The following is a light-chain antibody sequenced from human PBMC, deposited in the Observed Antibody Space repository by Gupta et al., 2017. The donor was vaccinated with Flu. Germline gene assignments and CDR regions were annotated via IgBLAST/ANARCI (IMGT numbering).Light chain of an antibody. CDR2: GAS. V-gene: IGKV3-20*01. Sequence: GTLSLSPGERATLSCRASQSVPNDYLAWYQQKPGQTPVLLIYGASRKAPGLPHRFTGRWSGTDFTLNTNGVEPEDFAVYSCHQYVHSPWT. J-gene: IGKJ1*01. CDR1: QSVPNDY. CDR3: HQYVHSPWT.